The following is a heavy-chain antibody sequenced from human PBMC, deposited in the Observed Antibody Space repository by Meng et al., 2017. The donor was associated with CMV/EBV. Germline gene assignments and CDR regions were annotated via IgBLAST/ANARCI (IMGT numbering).Heavy chain of an antibody. V-gene: IGHV4-30-4*08. Sequence: QVTLQESGPVLVNPSQTLSLTCTVSGGSISSGDYYWSWIRQPPGKGLEWIGYIYYSGSTYYNPSLKSRVTISVDTSKNQFSLKLSSVTAADTAVYYCARVTSRVAGAFDYWGQGTLVTVSS. D-gene: IGHD1-14*01. J-gene: IGHJ4*02. CDR2: IYYSGST. CDR1: GGSISSGDYY. CDR3: ARVTSRVAGAFDY.